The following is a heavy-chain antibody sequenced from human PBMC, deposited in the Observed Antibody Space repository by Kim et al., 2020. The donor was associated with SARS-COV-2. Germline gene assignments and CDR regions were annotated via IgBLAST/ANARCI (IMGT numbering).Heavy chain of an antibody. V-gene: IGHV4-59*01. CDR1: GGSISSYY. J-gene: IGHJ4*02. CDR3: ASLSYDILTGYPYYFDY. Sequence: SETLSLTCTVSGGSISSYYWSWIRQPPGKGLEWIGYIYYSGSTNYNPSLKSRVTISVDTSKNQFSLKLSSVTAADTAVYYCASLSYDILTGYPYYFDYWGQGTLVTVSS. D-gene: IGHD3-9*01. CDR2: IYYSGST.